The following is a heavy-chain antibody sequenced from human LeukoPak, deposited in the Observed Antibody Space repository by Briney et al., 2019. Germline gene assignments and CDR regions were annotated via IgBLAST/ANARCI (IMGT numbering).Heavy chain of an antibody. D-gene: IGHD3-9*01. CDR1: GFTLSSNY. V-gene: IGHV3-23*01. CDR3: ARYHNYDILTGPDY. Sequence: PGGSLRLSCAASGFTLSSNYMNWVRQAPGKGLEWVSAISGRGGSTYCADSVKGRFTISRDNSKNTLYLQMNSLRAEDTAVYYCARYHNYDILTGPDYWGQGTLVTVSS. CDR2: ISGRGGST. J-gene: IGHJ4*02.